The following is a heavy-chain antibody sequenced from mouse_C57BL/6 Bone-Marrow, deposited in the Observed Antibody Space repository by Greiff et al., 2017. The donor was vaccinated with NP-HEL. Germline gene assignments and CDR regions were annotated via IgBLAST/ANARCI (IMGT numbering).Heavy chain of an antibody. V-gene: IGHV1-58*01. D-gene: IGHD5-1-1*01. CDR3: ARSPNIPYYFDY. J-gene: IGHJ2*01. Sequence: DVKLVESGAELVRPGSSVKMSCKTSGYTFTSYGINWVKQRPGQGLEWIGYIYIGNGYTENNEKLTGKATLTSDTSYSTAYMQLSSLTSEDSAIYFCARSPNIPYYFDYWVQCTTLTVSS. CDR1: GYTFTSYG. CDR2: IYIGNGYT.